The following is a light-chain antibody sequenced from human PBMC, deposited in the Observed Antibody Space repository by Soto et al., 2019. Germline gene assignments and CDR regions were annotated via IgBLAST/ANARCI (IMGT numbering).Light chain of an antibody. V-gene: IGKV1-33*01. CDR1: QDISNY. J-gene: IGKJ3*01. CDR2: DAS. CDR3: QQYDSLPLS. Sequence: DIQMTQSPSSLSASVGDRVTITCQASQDISNYLNWYQQKPGKAPKFLIYDASNLEIGVPSRFSGSGSGTDFTFTITSLQPEDIATYFCQQYDSLPLSFGPGTKVDI.